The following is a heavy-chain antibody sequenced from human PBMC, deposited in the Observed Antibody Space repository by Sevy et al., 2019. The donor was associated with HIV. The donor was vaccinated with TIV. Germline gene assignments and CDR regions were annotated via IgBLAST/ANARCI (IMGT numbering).Heavy chain of an antibody. V-gene: IGHV1-69*13. CDR2: IIPIFGTA. J-gene: IGHJ6*02. CDR3: ARIGYCTGGVCYGDYYYGMDV. CDR1: GGTFSSYA. Sequence: ASVKVSCKASGGTFSSYAISWVRQAPGQGLEWMGGIIPIFGTAYYAQKFQGRVTITADESTGTAYMELSSLRSEDTAVYYCARIGYCTGGVCYGDYYYGMDVWGQGTTVTVSS. D-gene: IGHD2-8*02.